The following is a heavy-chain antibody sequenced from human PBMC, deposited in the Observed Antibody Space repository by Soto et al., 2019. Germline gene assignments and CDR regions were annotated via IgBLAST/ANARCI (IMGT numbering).Heavy chain of an antibody. V-gene: IGHV5-51*01. CDR2: IYPGDSDT. CDR3: ARVGPKRYYYYGMDV. J-gene: IGHJ6*02. Sequence: GESLKISCKGSGYSFTSYWIGWVRQMPGKGLEWMGIIYPGDSDTRYSPSFQGQVTISADKSISTAYLQWSSLKASDTAMYYCARVGPKRYYYYGMDVWGQGTTVTVSS. CDR1: GYSFTSYW.